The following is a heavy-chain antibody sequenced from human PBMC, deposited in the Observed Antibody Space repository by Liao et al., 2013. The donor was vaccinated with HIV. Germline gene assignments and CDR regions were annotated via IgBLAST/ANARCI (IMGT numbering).Heavy chain of an antibody. D-gene: IGHD6-19*01. CDR1: GESFSDHR. J-gene: IGHJ3*02. CDR3: AKVRQWLASGGEAFDI. CDR2: INQRGST. Sequence: QVQQHQWGARLLKPSETLSLTCDVDGESFSDHRWSWVRQPPGKVMEWIGEINQRGSTDYNPSLKRRVTISGDISLRLTSVSAADTAVYYCAKVRQWLASGGEAFDIWGHGTMVIVSS. V-gene: IGHV4-34*01.